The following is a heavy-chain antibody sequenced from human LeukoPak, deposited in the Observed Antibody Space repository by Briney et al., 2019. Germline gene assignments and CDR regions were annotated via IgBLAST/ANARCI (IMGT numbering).Heavy chain of an antibody. CDR3: AKDKGDSSGWLYYFDY. CDR2: ISSSGGST. Sequence: PGGSLRLSRAASLFTLSSYVMSSVRPARAKGLDWVSAISSSGGSTYYLDTVKGRLTTARDNSKTTLYLQMNSLRAEDTAVYYCAKDKGDSSGWLYYFDYWGQGTLVTVSS. CDR1: LFTLSSYV. J-gene: IGHJ4*02. V-gene: IGHV3-23*01. D-gene: IGHD6-19*01.